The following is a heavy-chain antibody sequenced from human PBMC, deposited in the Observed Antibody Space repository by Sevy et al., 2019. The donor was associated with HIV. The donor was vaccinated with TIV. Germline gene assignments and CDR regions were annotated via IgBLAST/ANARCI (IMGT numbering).Heavy chain of an antibody. CDR2: IYDNGHT. V-gene: IGHV4-59*01. CDR3: AREKGTVTILSAFDI. Sequence: SETLSLTCTVSGGSFSTYSWNWVRQSPGKGLGWVGYIYDNGHTNYNPSLKSRVTISVDTSKNQFPLKLNSVTAADTAVYYCAREKGTVTILSAFDIWGQGTRVTVSS. D-gene: IGHD4-17*01. CDR1: GGSFSTYS. J-gene: IGHJ3*02.